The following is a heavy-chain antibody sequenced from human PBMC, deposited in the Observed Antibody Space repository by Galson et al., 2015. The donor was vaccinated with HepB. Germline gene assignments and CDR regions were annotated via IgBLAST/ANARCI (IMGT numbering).Heavy chain of an antibody. V-gene: IGHV3-30*18. CDR3: AKDLYSSGWYNYFDP. CDR1: GFTFSSYW. Sequence: SLRLSCAASGFTFSSYWMNWVRQAPGKGLEWVSMISHDGGSKHYADSVKGRFTISRDNSNNTLYLQMNSLRAEDTAVYYCAKDLYSSGWYNYFDPWGQGTLVTVSS. CDR2: ISHDGGSK. D-gene: IGHD6-19*01. J-gene: IGHJ5*02.